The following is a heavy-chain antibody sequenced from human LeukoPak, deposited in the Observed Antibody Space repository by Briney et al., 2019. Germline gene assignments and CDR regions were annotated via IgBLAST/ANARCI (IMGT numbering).Heavy chain of an antibody. V-gene: IGHV4-4*02. CDR1: GGSISNTNW. D-gene: IGHD2/OR15-2a*01. CDR3: ARGPNNFDY. CDR2: VNLQGST. Sequence: PSETLSLTCGVSGGSISNTNWWTWVRQPPGKGLEWIGEVNLQGSTNYNPSLKSRVTVTVDTSKNHFSLKLSSVTAADTAVYYCARGPNNFDYWGQGTLVTVSS. J-gene: IGHJ4*02.